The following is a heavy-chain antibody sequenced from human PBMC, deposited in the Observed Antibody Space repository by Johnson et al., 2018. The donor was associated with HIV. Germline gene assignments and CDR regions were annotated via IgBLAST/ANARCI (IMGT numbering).Heavy chain of an antibody. J-gene: IGHJ3*02. V-gene: IGHV3-20*04. CDR2: INWNGGST. D-gene: IGHD1-1*01. CDR1: GFTFDDYG. Sequence: VQLVESGGGVVQPGRSLRLSCAASGFTFDDYGMSWVRQAPGKGLEWVSDINWNGGSTGYADSVKGRFTISRDNAKNSLYLQMNSLRAEDTALYYCAKGGVQFNDAFDIWGRGTMVTVSS. CDR3: AKGGVQFNDAFDI.